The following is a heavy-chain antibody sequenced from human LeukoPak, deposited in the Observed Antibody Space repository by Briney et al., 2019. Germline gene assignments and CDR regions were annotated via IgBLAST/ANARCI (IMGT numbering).Heavy chain of an antibody. J-gene: IGHJ6*03. CDR1: GYTFTSYY. CDR3: ARVRGVKDTYYYYYYMDV. D-gene: IGHD3-10*01. CDR2: SNPSGGST. Sequence: ASVKVSCKASGYTFTSYYMHWVRQAPGQGLEWRGISNPSGGSTSYAQKFQGRVTMTRDMSTSTVYMELSRLRSDDTAVYYCARVRGVKDTYYYYYYMDVWGKGTTVTVSS. V-gene: IGHV1-46*01.